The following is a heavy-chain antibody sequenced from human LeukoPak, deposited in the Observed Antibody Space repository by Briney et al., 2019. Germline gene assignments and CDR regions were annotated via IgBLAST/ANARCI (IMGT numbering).Heavy chain of an antibody. CDR3: ARGGIVPAAILRFDY. CDR1: GYTFTGYY. Sequence: ASVKVSCKASGYTFTGYYMHWVRQAPGQGLEWIGWINPNSGGTNYAQKFQGRVTMTRDTSTSTAYMELRSLRSDDTAVYYCARGGIVPAAILRFDYWGQGTLVTVSS. J-gene: IGHJ4*02. D-gene: IGHD2-2*02. V-gene: IGHV1-2*02. CDR2: INPNSGGT.